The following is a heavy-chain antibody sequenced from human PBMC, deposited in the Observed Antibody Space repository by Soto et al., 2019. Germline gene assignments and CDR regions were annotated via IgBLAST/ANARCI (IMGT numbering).Heavy chain of an antibody. V-gene: IGHV3-7*03. CDR1: GFTFSTHW. J-gene: IGHJ4*02. CDR2: IKEDGSET. Sequence: EVQLVDSGGDLVQPGGSLRLSCAASGFTFSTHWMSWVRQAPGNGLEWVANIKEDGSETYYADSVRGRFTISRDNAKNSLYLQMNGLRVEDTALYYCAKDVRWGQGTLVTVSS. CDR3: AKDVR.